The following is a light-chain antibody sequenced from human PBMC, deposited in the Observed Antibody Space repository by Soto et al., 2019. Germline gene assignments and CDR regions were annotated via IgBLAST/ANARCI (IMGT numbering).Light chain of an antibody. Sequence: QSVLTQPASVSGSPGQSITISRTGSSGDVGHYNYVSWYQQHPGKAPKLIIYEVTNRPSGVSNRFSGSKSGNTASLIISGLQAEDEADYYCTSYTTGRIWVFGGGTKVTVL. V-gene: IGLV2-14*01. CDR2: EVT. J-gene: IGLJ3*02. CDR3: TSYTTGRIWV. CDR1: SGDVGHYNY.